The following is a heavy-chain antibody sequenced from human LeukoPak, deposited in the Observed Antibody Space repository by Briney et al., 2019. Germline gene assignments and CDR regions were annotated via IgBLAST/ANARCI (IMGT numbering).Heavy chain of an antibody. V-gene: IGHV1-46*01. J-gene: IGHJ3*02. CDR1: GYTFTSYY. CDR3: ARVGYGGKKRDDAFDI. D-gene: IGHD4-23*01. Sequence: ASVKVSCKASGYTFTSYYMHWVRQAPGQGLEWMGIINPSGGSTSYAQKFQGRVTMTRDTSTSTVYMELSSLRSEDTAVYYCARVGYGGKKRDDAFDIWGQGTMVTVSS. CDR2: INPSGGST.